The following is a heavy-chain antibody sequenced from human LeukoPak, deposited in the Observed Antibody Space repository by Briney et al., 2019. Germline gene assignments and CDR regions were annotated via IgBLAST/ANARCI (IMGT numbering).Heavy chain of an antibody. V-gene: IGHV3-7*01. D-gene: IGHD6-13*01. J-gene: IGHJ6*02. CDR1: GFSFSNFW. Sequence: AGGSLRLSCAASGFSFSNFWMSWVRQAPGKGLEGVANIKPDGSATNYVDSVKGRFTISRDNAKNSLYLQMNSLRAEDTAVYCCARDINSSSWGWYYYYGMDVWGQGTTVTVSS. CDR2: IKPDGSAT. CDR3: ARDINSSSWGWYYYYGMDV.